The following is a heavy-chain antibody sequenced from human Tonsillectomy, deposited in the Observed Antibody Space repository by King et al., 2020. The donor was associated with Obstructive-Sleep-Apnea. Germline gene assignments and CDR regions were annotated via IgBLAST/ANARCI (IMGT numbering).Heavy chain of an antibody. D-gene: IGHD3-22*01. CDR1: GGSISSGDYY. CDR2: IYYRGST. J-gene: IGHJ4*02. CDR3: ATQYSYDSSGYSFDY. V-gene: IGHV4-30-4*01. Sequence: QLQESGPGLVKPSQTLSLTCTVSGGSISSGDYYWSWIRQPPGKGLEWIGYIYYRGSTYYNPSLKSRVTISVDTSKNHFSLKLSSVTAADTAVYYWATQYSYDSSGYSFDYWGQGTLVTVSS.